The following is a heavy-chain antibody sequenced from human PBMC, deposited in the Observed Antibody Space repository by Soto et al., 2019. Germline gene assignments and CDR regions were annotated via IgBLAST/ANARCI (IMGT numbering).Heavy chain of an antibody. CDR2: ISVRGNRA. J-gene: IGHJ6*02. CDR3: AKVSRIHYDLWSGPYGLAV. CDR1: GFIFSNYA. V-gene: IGHV3-23*01. D-gene: IGHD3-3*01. Sequence: QPGGSLRLSCAASGFIFSNYAMSWVRQAPGKGLEWVSAISVRGNRAYYADSVRGRFTISRDNSKSTLYLQMSSLRVEDTAVYYCAKVSRIHYDLWSGPYGLAVWGHGTTVTVSS.